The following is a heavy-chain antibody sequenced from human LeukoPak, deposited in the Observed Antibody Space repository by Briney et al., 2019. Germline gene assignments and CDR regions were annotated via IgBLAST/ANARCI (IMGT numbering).Heavy chain of an antibody. CDR1: GGTFSSYA. CDR2: IIPIFGTA. D-gene: IGHD5-18*01. J-gene: IGHJ4*02. Sequence: ASVKVSCKASGGTFSSYAISWVRQASGQGLEWMGGIIPIFGTANYAQKFQGRVTITADESTSTAYMELSSLRSEDTAVYYCAMDTAMVTGEEDYWGQGTLVTVSS. CDR3: AMDTAMVTGEEDY. V-gene: IGHV1-69*13.